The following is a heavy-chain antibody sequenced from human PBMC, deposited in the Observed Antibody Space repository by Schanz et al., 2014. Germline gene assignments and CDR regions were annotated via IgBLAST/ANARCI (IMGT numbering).Heavy chain of an antibody. CDR3: ARDPGVTVAGAYYYGLDV. CDR1: GDSISGSY. J-gene: IGHJ6*02. D-gene: IGHD6-19*01. V-gene: IGHV4-4*08. Sequence: QVQLQESGPGLVKPSETLSLTCTVSGDSISGSYWSWIRQSPGKGLEWIGFIYSGGSASYHPSLKSRVTMSMDTSKNQFSLVVNSGTAADTAVYYCARDPGVTVAGAYYYGLDVWGQGTTVTVSS. CDR2: IYSGGSA.